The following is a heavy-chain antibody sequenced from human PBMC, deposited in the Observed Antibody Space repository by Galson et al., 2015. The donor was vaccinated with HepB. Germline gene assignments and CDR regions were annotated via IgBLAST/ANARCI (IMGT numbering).Heavy chain of an antibody. V-gene: IGHV4-39*01. CDR1: GGSISSSSYY. CDR3: ARLGICRYDSSCLLCAFDI. CDR2: IYYSGST. D-gene: IGHD3-22*01. Sequence: SETLSLTCTVSGGSISSSSYYWGWIRQPPGKGLEWIGSIYYSGSTYYNPSLKSRVTISVDTSKNQFYLKLSSVTTADTAVYYCARLGICRYDSSCLLCAFDIWGQGTMVTVSS. J-gene: IGHJ3*02.